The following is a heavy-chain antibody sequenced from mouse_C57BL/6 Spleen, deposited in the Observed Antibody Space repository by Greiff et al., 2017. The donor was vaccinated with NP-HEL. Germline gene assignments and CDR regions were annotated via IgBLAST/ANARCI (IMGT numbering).Heavy chain of an antibody. CDR1: GYTFTGYW. CDR3: TRRRGHYNNHLDY. V-gene: IGHV1-9*01. J-gene: IGHJ2*01. Sequence: QVQLKESGAELMKPGASVKLSCKATGYTFTGYWIEWVKQRPGHGLEWIGEILPGSGSTNYNEKFKGKATFTADTSSNTAYMQRSSLTNEDSANYYGTRRRGHYNNHLDYWGQGTTLTVSS. D-gene: IGHD1-3*01. CDR2: ILPGSGST.